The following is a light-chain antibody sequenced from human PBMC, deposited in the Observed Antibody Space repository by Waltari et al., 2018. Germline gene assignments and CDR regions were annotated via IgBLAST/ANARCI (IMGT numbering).Light chain of an antibody. CDR2: DVS. CDR1: SSDVGGYNY. J-gene: IGLJ1*01. CDR3: CSYAGSSTYV. V-gene: IGLV2-23*02. Sequence: QSALTQPASVSGSPGQSITISCTGTSSDVGGYNYVSWYHNHPGKAPNLMIYDVSKRPSGVSNRFSGSKSGNTASLTISGLQAEDEADYYCCSYAGSSTYVFGTGTKVTVL.